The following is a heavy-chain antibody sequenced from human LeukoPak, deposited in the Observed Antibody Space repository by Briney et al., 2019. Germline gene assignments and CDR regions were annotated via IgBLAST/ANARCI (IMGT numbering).Heavy chain of an antibody. V-gene: IGHV3-30-3*01. CDR2: ISYDGSNK. CDR1: GFTFSSYA. CDR3: ARGLAARPSYFDY. D-gene: IGHD6-6*01. J-gene: IGHJ4*02. Sequence: GGSLRLSCAASGFTFSSYAMHWVRQAPGKGLEWMAVISYDGSNKYYADSVKGRFTISRDNSKNTLYLQMNSLRAEDTAVYYCARGLAARPSYFDYWGQGTLVTVSS.